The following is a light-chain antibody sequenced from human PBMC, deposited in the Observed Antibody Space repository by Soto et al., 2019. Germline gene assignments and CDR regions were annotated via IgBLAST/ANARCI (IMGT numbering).Light chain of an antibody. J-gene: IGKJ3*01. V-gene: IGKV3-20*01. Sequence: EIVLTQSPGTLSLSPGERGTLSCLASQSVSSSYLAWYQQKPGQAPRLLIYGASSRATGIPDRFSGSGSGTDFTLTISRLEPEDFAVYSCQQYGGSPLFTFGPGTQVDIK. CDR1: QSVSSSY. CDR3: QQYGGSPLFT. CDR2: GAS.